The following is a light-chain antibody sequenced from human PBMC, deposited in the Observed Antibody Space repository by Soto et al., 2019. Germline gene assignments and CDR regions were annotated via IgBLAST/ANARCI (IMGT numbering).Light chain of an antibody. J-gene: IGKJ1*01. CDR1: QGIGND. CDR2: GAS. CDR3: QQSYSTPRT. V-gene: IGKV1-39*01. Sequence: DIQMTQSPSSLSASVGDRVTITCRASQGIGNDLGWFQQKPGKAPKLLIYGASSFQSGVPSRFSGSGSETDFTPTISSLQPEDFATYYCQQSYSTPRTFGQGTKVDIK.